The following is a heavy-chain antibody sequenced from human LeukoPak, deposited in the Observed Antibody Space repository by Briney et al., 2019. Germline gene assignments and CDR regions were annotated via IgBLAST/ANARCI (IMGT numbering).Heavy chain of an antibody. CDR1: GGSISSTSYY. Sequence: SETLSLTCTVSGGSISSTSYYWGWIRQTPGMGLEWIGSIYYSGSTYYTPSLKSRVTISVDTSKNQFSLNLSSVTAADSAVYYCARRDSSSSGALDPWGQGTLVTVSS. V-gene: IGHV4-39*01. J-gene: IGHJ5*02. D-gene: IGHD6-13*01. CDR3: ARRDSSSSGALDP. CDR2: IYYSGST.